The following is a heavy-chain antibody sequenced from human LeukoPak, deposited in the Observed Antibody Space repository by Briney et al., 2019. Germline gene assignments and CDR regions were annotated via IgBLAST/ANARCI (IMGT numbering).Heavy chain of an antibody. CDR1: GGSISSYY. CDR3: ARGKKTVNLDY. Sequence: SETLSLTCTVSGGSISSYYWSWIRQPPGKGLEWIVYIYYSGSTNYNPSLKSRVTISVDTSKNQFSLKLSSVTAADTAVYYCARGKKTVNLDYWGQGTLVTVSS. J-gene: IGHJ4*02. D-gene: IGHD4-11*01. CDR2: IYYSGST. V-gene: IGHV4-59*08.